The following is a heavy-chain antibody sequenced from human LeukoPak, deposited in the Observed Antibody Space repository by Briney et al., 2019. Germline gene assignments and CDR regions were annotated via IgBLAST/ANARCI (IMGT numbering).Heavy chain of an antibody. D-gene: IGHD3-3*01. V-gene: IGHV3-30-3*01. CDR2: ISYDGSNK. CDR1: GFTFSSYA. Sequence: GGSLRLSCAASGFTFSSYAMHWVRQAPGKGLEWVAVISYDGSNKYYADSVKGRFTISRDNSKNTLYLQMNSLRAEDTAVYYCAKDSPTISMGSPVWGQGTLVTVSS. CDR3: AKDSPTISMGSPV. J-gene: IGHJ4*02.